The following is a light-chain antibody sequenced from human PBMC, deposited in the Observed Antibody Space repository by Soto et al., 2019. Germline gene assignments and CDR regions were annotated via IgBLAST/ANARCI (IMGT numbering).Light chain of an antibody. J-gene: IGKJ1*01. CDR1: QTITSSD. V-gene: IGKV3-20*01. Sequence: EIVLTQSPGTLSLSPAERATLXWRASQTITSSDLAWYQQKPGQAPRLVMYEVSSRATGIPDRFSASGSGTDFTLTISRLEPEDFAVYYCQQHASSPRTFGQGTKVDI. CDR2: EVS. CDR3: QQHASSPRT.